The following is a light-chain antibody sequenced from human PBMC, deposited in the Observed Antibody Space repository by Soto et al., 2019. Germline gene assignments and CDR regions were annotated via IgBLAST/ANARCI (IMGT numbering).Light chain of an antibody. CDR2: DAS. Sequence: DIQMTQSPSSLSASVGDRVTITCQASRDINIYLNWYQQKPGKAPKLLIYDASYLEAGVPSRFSGSGSGTDFTFTINSLQPEDIATYYCQQYDNLPLTFGGGTKVEIK. J-gene: IGKJ4*01. CDR1: RDINIY. CDR3: QQYDNLPLT. V-gene: IGKV1-33*01.